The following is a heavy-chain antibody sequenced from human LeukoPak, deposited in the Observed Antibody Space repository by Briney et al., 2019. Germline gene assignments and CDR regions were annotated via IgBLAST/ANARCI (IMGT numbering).Heavy chain of an antibody. CDR2: INPNSGGT. J-gene: IGHJ5*02. CDR1: GYTFTGYY. V-gene: IGHV1-2*02. Sequence: ASVKVSCKASGYTFTGYYMHWVRQAPGQGLEWMGWINPNSGGTNYAQKFQGRVTMTRDTSISTAYMELSRLRSDDTAVYYCARSSTVTGRGWFDPWGQETLVTVSP. D-gene: IGHD4-17*01. CDR3: ARSSTVTGRGWFDP.